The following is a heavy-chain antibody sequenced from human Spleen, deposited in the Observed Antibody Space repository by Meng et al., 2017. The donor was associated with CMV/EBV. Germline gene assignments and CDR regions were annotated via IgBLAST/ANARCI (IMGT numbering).Heavy chain of an antibody. CDR2: IYYSGST. D-gene: IGHD4-17*01. V-gene: IGHV4-30-4*08. CDR1: GCSISSGDYY. Sequence: VSGCSISSGDYYWSWIRQPPGKGLEWIGYIYYSGSTYYNPSLKSRVSISVDTSKSQFSLKLNSVTATDTAVYYCATATVTTYWYFDLWGRGTLVTVSS. CDR3: ATATVTTYWYFDL. J-gene: IGHJ2*01.